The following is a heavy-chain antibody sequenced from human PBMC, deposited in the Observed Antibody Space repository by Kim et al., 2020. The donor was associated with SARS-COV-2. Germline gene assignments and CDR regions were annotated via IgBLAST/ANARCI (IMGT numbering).Heavy chain of an antibody. CDR3: ARDRWGLDY. V-gene: IGHV3-30*01. J-gene: IGHJ4*02. CDR2: SIK. D-gene: IGHD2-21*02. Sequence: SIKYYADSAKGRLTISRDNSKNTLYLQMTSLRAEDTAVYYCARDRWGLDYWGQGTLVTVSS.